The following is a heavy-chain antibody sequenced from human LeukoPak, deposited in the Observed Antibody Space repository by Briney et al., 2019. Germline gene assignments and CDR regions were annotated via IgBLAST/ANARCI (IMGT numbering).Heavy chain of an antibody. D-gene: IGHD2/OR15-2a*01. CDR1: GFTFSSYA. CDR2: ISYDGSNK. CDR3: VSFYETY. J-gene: IGHJ4*02. Sequence: GGSLRLSCAASGFTFSSYAMHWVRQAPGRGLEWVAVISYDGSNKYYADSVKGRFTISKDNAKNTVYLQMNNLRAEDTAVYYCVSFYETYWGRGTLVTVSS. V-gene: IGHV3-30*04.